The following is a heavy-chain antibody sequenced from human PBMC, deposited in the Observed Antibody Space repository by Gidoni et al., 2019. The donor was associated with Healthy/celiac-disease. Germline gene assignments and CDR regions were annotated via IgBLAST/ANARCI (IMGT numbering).Heavy chain of an antibody. V-gene: IGHV3-49*04. CDR2: IRSKAYGGTT. D-gene: IGHD3-16*01. Sequence: EVQLVESGVGLVQPVLYLRLSCTASGFTFGDYAMSLVRQAPGKGLEWVGFIRSKAYGGTTEYAASVQGRFTISRDDSKSIAYLQMNSLKTEDTAVYYCDLMTGAEYFQHWGQGTLVTVSS. CDR1: GFTFGDYA. J-gene: IGHJ1*01. CDR3: DLMTGAEYFQH.